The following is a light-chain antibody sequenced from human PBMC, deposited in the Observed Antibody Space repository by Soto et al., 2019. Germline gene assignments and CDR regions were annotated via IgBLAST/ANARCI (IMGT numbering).Light chain of an antibody. CDR3: QQYNTFPSP. Sequence: DIQMTQSPSTLSASVGARVTITCRASQSISSWLAWYKQTPGKAPKLLIYKASSLETGVPSRFSGSGSGTEFTLTITSLQPDDFATYYCQQYNTFPSPFGQGTKREIK. CDR2: KAS. J-gene: IGKJ2*01. V-gene: IGKV1-5*03. CDR1: QSISSW.